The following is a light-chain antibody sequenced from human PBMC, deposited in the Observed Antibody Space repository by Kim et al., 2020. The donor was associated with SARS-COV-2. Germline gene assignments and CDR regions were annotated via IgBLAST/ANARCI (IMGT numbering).Light chain of an antibody. CDR2: AAS. Sequence: SPGERATRSCRASQSVSSSYLAWYQQKPGQAPRLLIYAASSRATGIPDRFSGSGSGTGFTLTISRLEPEDFAVFYCQQYGSSPWTFGQGTKVDIK. V-gene: IGKV3-20*01. J-gene: IGKJ1*01. CDR3: QQYGSSPWT. CDR1: QSVSSSY.